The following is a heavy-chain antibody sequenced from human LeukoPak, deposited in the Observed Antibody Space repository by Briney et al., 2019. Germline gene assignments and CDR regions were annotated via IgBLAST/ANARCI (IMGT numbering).Heavy chain of an antibody. CDR1: GGSISSGGHY. D-gene: IGHD3-10*01. CDR2: FYYSGST. CDR3: ARDGLNNIRGVIDAFDI. V-gene: IGHV4-31*03. Sequence: PSETLSLTCTVSGGSISSGGHYWTWIRPHPGKGLEWVGFFYYSGSTYYNPSLKRRVTISVDTSKNQFSLNLSSVTAADTAVYCCARDGLNNIRGVIDAFDIWGQGTMVTVSS. J-gene: IGHJ3*02.